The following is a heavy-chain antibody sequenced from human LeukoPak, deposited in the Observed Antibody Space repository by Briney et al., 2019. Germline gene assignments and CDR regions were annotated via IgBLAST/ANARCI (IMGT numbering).Heavy chain of an antibody. D-gene: IGHD3-3*01. CDR3: ATWAATILGTDY. CDR1: GFTFSSCG. Sequence: GGSLRLSCAASGFTFSSCGMYWVRQVPGKGLEWVAFIRYDGNEKYYADSVKGRFTISRDNSKNTLYLQMNSLRAEDTAVYYCATWAATILGTDYWGQGTLVTVST. J-gene: IGHJ4*02. V-gene: IGHV3-30*02. CDR2: IRYDGNEK.